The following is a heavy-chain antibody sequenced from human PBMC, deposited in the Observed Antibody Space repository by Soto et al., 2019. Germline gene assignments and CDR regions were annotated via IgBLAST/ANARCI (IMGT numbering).Heavy chain of an antibody. CDR3: ASTYDFWSGYYAPFDY. CDR1: GFTFSSYA. V-gene: IGHV3-23*01. Sequence: GGSLRLSCAASGFTFSSYAMSWVRQAPGKGLEWVSAISSSGGNTYYADSVKGRFTISRDNAKNSLYLQMNSLRAEDTAVYYCASTYDFWSGYYAPFDYWGQGTLVTVSS. J-gene: IGHJ4*02. CDR2: ISSSGGNT. D-gene: IGHD3-3*01.